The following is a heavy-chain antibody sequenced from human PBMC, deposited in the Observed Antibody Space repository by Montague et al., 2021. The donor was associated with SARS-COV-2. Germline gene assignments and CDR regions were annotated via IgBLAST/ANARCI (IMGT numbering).Heavy chain of an antibody. CDR1: NTSISSYY. Sequence: SETLSLTCTVSNTSISSYYWSWIRQPPGKGLEWIGYAHNTGTTNYNPSLKSRVTISVDISKKQISLTLKSMNAADTAVYYCAGQGGNFYGSRSSGLYYYGMDDWGQGTTVTVSS. J-gene: IGHJ6*02. CDR2: AHNTGTT. CDR3: AGQGGNFYGSRSSGLYYYGMDD. V-gene: IGHV4-59*01. D-gene: IGHD3-10*01.